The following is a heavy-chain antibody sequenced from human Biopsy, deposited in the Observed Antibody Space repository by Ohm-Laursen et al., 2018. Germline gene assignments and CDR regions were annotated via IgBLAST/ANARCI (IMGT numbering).Heavy chain of an antibody. Sequence: ESLKISRKGPGYSFTNYLIGWVRQMPGKGLEWKGLIYSGDSDTRYSPSFQCQVSISIDKSISTAYAQWNSLKASDPAMYYCAKHGGLGDFWSGYPLAAFDIWGQGTMVTVSS. CDR3: AKHGGLGDFWSGYPLAAFDI. V-gene: IGHV5-51*01. CDR1: GYSFTNYL. D-gene: IGHD3-3*01. J-gene: IGHJ3*02. CDR2: IYSGDSDT.